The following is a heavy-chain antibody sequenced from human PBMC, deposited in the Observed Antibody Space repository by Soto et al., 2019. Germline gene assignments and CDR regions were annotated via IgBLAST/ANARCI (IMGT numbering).Heavy chain of an antibody. Sequence: QLQLQESGPGLVKPSETLSLTCTVSGGSISSSSYYWGWIRQPPGKGLEWIGSIYYSGSTYYNPSLKSRVTISVDTSKNQFSLKLSSVTAADTAVYYCARHPRGFRFGELFNGFDYWGQGTLVTVSS. CDR2: IYYSGST. CDR1: GGSISSSSYY. J-gene: IGHJ4*02. V-gene: IGHV4-39*01. CDR3: ARHPRGFRFGELFNGFDY. D-gene: IGHD3-10*01.